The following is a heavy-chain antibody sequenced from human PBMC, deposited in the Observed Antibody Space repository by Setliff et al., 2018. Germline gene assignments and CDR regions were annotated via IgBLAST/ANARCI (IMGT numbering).Heavy chain of an antibody. CDR2: INAGNGNT. Sequence: ASVKVSCKASGYTFTSYAMHWVRQAPGQRLEWMGWINAGNGNTKYSQKFQGRVTITRDTSASTVYMELSSLRSEDTALYYCARRMWELRSDAFDIWGQGTMVTVSS. J-gene: IGHJ3*02. CDR1: GYTFTSYA. V-gene: IGHV1-3*01. CDR3: ARRMWELRSDAFDI. D-gene: IGHD1-26*01.